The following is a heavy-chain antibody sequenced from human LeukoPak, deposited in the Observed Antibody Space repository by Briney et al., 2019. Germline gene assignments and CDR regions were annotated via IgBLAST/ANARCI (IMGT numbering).Heavy chain of an antibody. CDR1: GYTFTSYG. J-gene: IGHJ6*02. D-gene: IGHD3-3*01. CDR2: ISAYNGNT. V-gene: IGHV1-18*01. Sequence: ASVKVSCKASGYTFTSYGISWVRQAPGQGLEWMGWISAYNGNTNYAQKLQGRVTMTTGTSTSTAYMELRSLRSDDTAVYYCAREKVFWSGFYYGMDVWGQGTTVTVSS. CDR3: AREKVFWSGFYYGMDV.